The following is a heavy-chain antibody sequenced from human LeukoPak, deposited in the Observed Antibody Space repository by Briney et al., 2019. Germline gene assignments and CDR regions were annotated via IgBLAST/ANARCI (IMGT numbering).Heavy chain of an antibody. J-gene: IGHJ4*02. CDR2: ISYDGNHA. CDR3: AKGGCDLLLNSFDY. V-gene: IGHV3-30*05. D-gene: IGHD1-26*01. CDR1: GLTFSFYG. Sequence: LSLFYAASGLTFSFYGMHCAPHPRGKALEYGSVISYDGNHAYYADSVKRRFTISRDNSKNTLFMQMNSVRHEDTGVYFCAKGGCDLLLNSFDYWGQGTLVTVSS.